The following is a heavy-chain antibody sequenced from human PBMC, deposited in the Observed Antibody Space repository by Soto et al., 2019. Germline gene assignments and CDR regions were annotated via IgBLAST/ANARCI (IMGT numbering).Heavy chain of an antibody. CDR1: GGTFSSYT. CDR3: ARLHGATVTLYYYYYYLDV. J-gene: IGHJ6*03. CDR2: IIPILGIA. V-gene: IGHV1-69*02. Sequence: SVKVSCKASGGTFSSYTISWVRQAPGQGLEWMGRIIPILGIANYAQKFQGRVTITADKSTSTAYMELSSLRSEDTAVYYCARLHGATVTLYYYYYYLDVWGKGTTVTVSS. D-gene: IGHD4-4*01.